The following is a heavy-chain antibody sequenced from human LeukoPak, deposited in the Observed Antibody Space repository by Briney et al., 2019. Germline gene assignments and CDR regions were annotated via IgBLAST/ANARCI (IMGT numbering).Heavy chain of an antibody. CDR1: GFTFSRYA. Sequence: GGSLRLSCVASGFTFSRYAMHWVRLAPGKGLEWVAVISYDGSNKYYADSVKGRFTISRDNSKNTLYLQMNSLRAEDTAVYYCARDIAAAGGEDAFDIWGQGTMVTVSS. CDR2: ISYDGSNK. D-gene: IGHD6-13*01. CDR3: ARDIAAAGGEDAFDI. V-gene: IGHV3-30-3*01. J-gene: IGHJ3*02.